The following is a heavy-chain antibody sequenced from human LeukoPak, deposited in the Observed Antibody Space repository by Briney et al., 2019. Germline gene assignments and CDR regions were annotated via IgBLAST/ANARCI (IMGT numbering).Heavy chain of an antibody. CDR1: GFTFTSSA. V-gene: IGHV1-58*01. J-gene: IGHJ5*02. Sequence: SVKVSCKASGFTFTSSAVQWVRQARGQRLEWIGWIVVGSGNTNYAQKFQERVTITRDMSTSTAYMELSSLRSEDTAVYYCAADPRPVVVPENWFDPWGQGTLVTVSS. CDR3: AADPRPVVVPENWFDP. CDR2: IVVGSGNT. D-gene: IGHD2-2*01.